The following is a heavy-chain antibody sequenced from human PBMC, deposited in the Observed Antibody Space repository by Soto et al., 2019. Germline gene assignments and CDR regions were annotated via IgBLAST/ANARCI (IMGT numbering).Heavy chain of an antibody. CDR3: ARDRDYYDSSGYITFWFDP. D-gene: IGHD3-22*01. CDR1: GGSISSYY. CDR2: IYTSGST. Sequence: SETLSLTCTVSGGSISSYYWSWIRQPAGKGLEWIGRIYTSGSTNYNPSLKSRVTMSVDTSKNQFSLKLSSVTAADTAVYYCARDRDYYDSSGYITFWFDPWGRGTLVTVSS. J-gene: IGHJ5*02. V-gene: IGHV4-4*07.